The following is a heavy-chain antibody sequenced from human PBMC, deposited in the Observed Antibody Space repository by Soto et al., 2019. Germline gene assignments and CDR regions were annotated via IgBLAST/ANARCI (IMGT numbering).Heavy chain of an antibody. CDR3: TRGEFGSSWWVRGVTGTGYYGMDV. J-gene: IGHJ6*02. D-gene: IGHD6-13*01. CDR2: IWYDGRNK. Sequence: PGGSLSLSCAASGFTFSSYGMHWVRQAPGKGLEWVAFIWYDGRNKYYADSVKGRFTISRDNSKNTLYLQMNSLRAEDTAVYYCTRGEFGSSWWVRGVTGTGYYGMDVWGQGTTVTVSS. CDR1: GFTFSSYG. V-gene: IGHV3-33*01.